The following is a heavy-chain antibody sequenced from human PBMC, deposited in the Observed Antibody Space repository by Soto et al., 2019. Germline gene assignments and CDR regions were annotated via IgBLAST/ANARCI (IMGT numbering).Heavy chain of an antibody. Sequence: QVQLVESGGGVVQPGRSLRLSCAASGFPFSTYGMHWVRQAPGKGLEWVAVISDDGSKKYYEDAVKGRFTISRDTSKNTLYLQMNSLRSEDTAVYYCAKDLLGPGRAYGMDVWGQGTTVTVSS. CDR3: AKDLLGPGRAYGMDV. CDR2: ISDDGSKK. D-gene: IGHD7-27*01. V-gene: IGHV3-30*18. J-gene: IGHJ6*02. CDR1: GFPFSTYG.